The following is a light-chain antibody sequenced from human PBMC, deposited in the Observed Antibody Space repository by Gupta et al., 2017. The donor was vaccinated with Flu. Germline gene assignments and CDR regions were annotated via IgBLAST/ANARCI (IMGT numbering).Light chain of an antibody. J-gene: IGLJ2*01. V-gene: IGLV2-14*01. CDR3: SSYTSSSTRV. CDR2: EVT. CDR1: NSDIADYNY. Sequence: QSALTQPASVSGSPGQSITISCTGTNSDIADYNYVSWYQQHPGKAPKLMIYEVTNRPSGVSNRFSGSKSGNTASLTISGLQAEDEADYYCSSYTSSSTRVFGGGTKLTVL.